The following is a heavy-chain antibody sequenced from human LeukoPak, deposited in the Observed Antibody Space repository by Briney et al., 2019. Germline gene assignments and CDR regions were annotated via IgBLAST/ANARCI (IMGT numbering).Heavy chain of an antibody. V-gene: IGHV4-4*07. J-gene: IGHJ3*02. D-gene: IGHD3-22*01. CDR2: IYSSGSI. Sequence: SETLSLTCTVSGDSISTYYWSWIRQPAGKGLEWIGRIYSSGSINYNPSFKSRVTMSVDTSKNQFSLNLSSVTAADTAVYFCARNRDYYDDSGWHYVFDIWGQGTLVTVSS. CDR3: ARNRDYYDDSGWHYVFDI. CDR1: GDSISTYY.